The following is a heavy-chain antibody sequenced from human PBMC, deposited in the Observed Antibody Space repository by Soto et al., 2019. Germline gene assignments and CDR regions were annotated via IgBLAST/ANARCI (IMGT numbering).Heavy chain of an antibody. D-gene: IGHD4-17*01. J-gene: IGHJ5*02. Sequence: QVQLVESGGGVVQPGRSLRLSCAASGFTFSSYAMHWVRQAPGKGLEWVAVISYDGSNKYYADFVKGRFTISRDNSKNTLYLQMNSLRAEDTAVYYCASQNYGGNSGVSWFDPWGQGTLVTVSS. V-gene: IGHV3-30-3*01. CDR3: ASQNYGGNSGVSWFDP. CDR2: ISYDGSNK. CDR1: GFTFSSYA.